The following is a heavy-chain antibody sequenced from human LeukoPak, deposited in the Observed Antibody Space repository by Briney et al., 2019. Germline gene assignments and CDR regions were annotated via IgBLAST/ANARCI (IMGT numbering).Heavy chain of an antibody. Sequence: SETLSLTCTVSGVSISSHYWSWIRQPPGKGLEWIGYIYYSGSTNYNPSLKSRVTISVDTSKNQFSLKLSSVTAADTAVYYCARYYYDSSGSYYFDYWGQGTLVTVSS. V-gene: IGHV4-59*11. CDR3: ARYYYDSSGSYYFDY. CDR2: IYYSGST. J-gene: IGHJ4*02. D-gene: IGHD3-22*01. CDR1: GVSISSHY.